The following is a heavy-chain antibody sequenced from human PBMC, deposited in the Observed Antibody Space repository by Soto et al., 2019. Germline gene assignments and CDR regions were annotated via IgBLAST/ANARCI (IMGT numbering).Heavy chain of an antibody. CDR1: GHTFTGYY. V-gene: IGHV1-2*04. J-gene: IGHJ6*03. Sequence: ASVKVSCKASGHTFTGYYMHWVRQAPGQGLEWMGWINPNSGGTNYAQKFQGWVTMTRDTSISTAYMELSRLRSDDTAVYYCARDSSSWPPDYYMDVWGKGTTVTVSS. D-gene: IGHD6-13*01. CDR2: INPNSGGT. CDR3: ARDSSSWPPDYYMDV.